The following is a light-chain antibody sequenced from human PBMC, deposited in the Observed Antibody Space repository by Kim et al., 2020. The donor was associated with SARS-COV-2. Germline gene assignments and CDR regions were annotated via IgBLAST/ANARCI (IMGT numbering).Light chain of an antibody. CDR3: QQYGSSPT. CDR1: QSVSSNY. V-gene: IGKV3-20*01. CDR2: GAS. J-gene: IGKJ1*01. Sequence: EIVLTQSPGTLSLSPGARATLSCRASQSVSSNYLAWYQQKPGQAPRLLIYGASSSATGIPDRFSGSGSGTDFTLTISRLEPEDFAVYYCQQYGSSPTFGQGTKVDIK.